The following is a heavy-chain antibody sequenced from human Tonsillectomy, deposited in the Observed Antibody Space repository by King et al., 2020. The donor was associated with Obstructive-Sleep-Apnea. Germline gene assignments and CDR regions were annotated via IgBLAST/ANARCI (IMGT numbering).Heavy chain of an antibody. V-gene: IGHV3-30*18. CDR2: ISYDGSNK. D-gene: IGHD1-26*01. J-gene: IGHJ4*02. CDR1: GFTFSSYG. Sequence: VQLVESGGGVVQPGRSLRLSCAASGFTFSSYGMHWVRQAPGKGLEWVAVISYDGSNKYYADSVKGRFTISRDNSKNTLYLQMNSLRAEDTAVYYCAKDKGAATGYWGQGTLVTVSS. CDR3: AKDKGAATGY.